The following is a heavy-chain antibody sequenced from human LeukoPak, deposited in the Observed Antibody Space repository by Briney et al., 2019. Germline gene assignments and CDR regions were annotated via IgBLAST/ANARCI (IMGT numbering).Heavy chain of an antibody. V-gene: IGHV3-23*01. Sequence: HPGGSLRLSCAASGFTFSSYAMSWVRQAPGKGLEWVSAISGSGGSTYYADSVKGRFTISRDNSKNTLYLQMNSLRAEDTAVYYCAKDSPPYYGGNTPEHYFDYWGQGTLVTVSS. CDR3: AKDSPPYYGGNTPEHYFDY. J-gene: IGHJ4*02. CDR2: ISGSGGST. D-gene: IGHD4-23*01. CDR1: GFTFSSYA.